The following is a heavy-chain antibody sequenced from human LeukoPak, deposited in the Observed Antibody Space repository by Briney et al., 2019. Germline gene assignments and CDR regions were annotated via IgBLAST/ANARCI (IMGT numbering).Heavy chain of an antibody. V-gene: IGHV3-23*01. J-gene: IGHJ4*02. CDR1: GFTFSSYA. Sequence: PGGSLRLSCAASGFTFSSYAMSWVRQAPGKGLEWASAISGSGGSTYYADSVKGRFTISRDNSKNTLYLQMNSLRAEDTAVYYCAKDQEWLTLGMYWGQGTLVTVSS. CDR2: ISGSGGST. D-gene: IGHD5-12*01. CDR3: AKDQEWLTLGMY.